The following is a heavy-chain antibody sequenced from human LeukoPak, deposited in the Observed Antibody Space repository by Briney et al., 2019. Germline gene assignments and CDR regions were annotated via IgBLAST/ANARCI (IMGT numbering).Heavy chain of an antibody. V-gene: IGHV4-61*02. CDR3: AKGVYNNSWHFDY. J-gene: IGHJ4*02. CDR2: IYTSGTT. Sequence: SETLSLTCTVSGGSITSGSYYWSWIRQPAGKGLEWIGRIYTSGTTNYNPSLKSRVTISLDTSKTQFSLKLSSVTAADTAVYYCAKGVYNNSWHFDYWGQGTLVTVSS. D-gene: IGHD6-13*01. CDR1: GGSITSGSYY.